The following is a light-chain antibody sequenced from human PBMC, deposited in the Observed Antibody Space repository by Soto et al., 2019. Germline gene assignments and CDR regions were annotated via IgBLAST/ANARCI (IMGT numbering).Light chain of an antibody. CDR2: DVS. V-gene: IGLV2-14*03. Sequence: QSALTQPASVSGSPGQSITISCTGTSSDFGGYNYVSWYQHHPGKAPKLIIYDVSNRPSGVSIRFSGSKSDNTASLTISGLQPEDEADYHCSSYTTSITRQIVFGTGTKLTVL. J-gene: IGLJ1*01. CDR3: SSYTTSITRQIV. CDR1: SSDFGGYNY.